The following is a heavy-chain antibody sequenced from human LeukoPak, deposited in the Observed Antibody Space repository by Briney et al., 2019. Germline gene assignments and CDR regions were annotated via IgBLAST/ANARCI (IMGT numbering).Heavy chain of an antibody. J-gene: IGHJ4*02. CDR3: AKVYCGGDCYSPYYFDY. D-gene: IGHD2-21*02. Sequence: GGSLRLSCAASGFTFSSYAMSWVRQAPGKGLEWVSAISGSGGSTYYADSVKGRFTISRDNSKNTLYLQMNSLRAEDTAVYYCAKVYCGGDCYSPYYFDYWGQGTLVTVSS. CDR1: GFTFSSYA. V-gene: IGHV3-23*01. CDR2: ISGSGGST.